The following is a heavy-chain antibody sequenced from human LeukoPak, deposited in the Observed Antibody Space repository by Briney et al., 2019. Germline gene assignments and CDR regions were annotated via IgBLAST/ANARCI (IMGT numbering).Heavy chain of an antibody. D-gene: IGHD3-10*01. V-gene: IGHV4-59*01. J-gene: IGHJ5*02. CDR2: IYYSGST. CDR1: GGSISSDY. Sequence: SETLSLTCTVSGGSISSDYWSWIRQPPGKGLEWIGYIYYSGSTNYNPSLKSRVTISVDTSKNQFSLKLTSVTAADTAVYYCARASITMVRGVNWFDPWGQGTLVTVSS. CDR3: ARASITMVRGVNWFDP.